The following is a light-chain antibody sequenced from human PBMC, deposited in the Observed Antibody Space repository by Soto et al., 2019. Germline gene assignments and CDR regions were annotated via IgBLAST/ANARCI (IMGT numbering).Light chain of an antibody. J-gene: IGLJ6*01. CDR2: EVR. CDR1: NTDVGGYNY. CDR3: TANTPTGALV. Sequence: QSALTQPASVSGSPGQSITVSCTGTNTDVGGYNYVSWYQHRPGKAPRLMIYEVRNRLSGVSNRFSGSTSVNTASLTISGLQSEDEADYYCTANTPTGALVFGSGTKVTVL. V-gene: IGLV2-14*01.